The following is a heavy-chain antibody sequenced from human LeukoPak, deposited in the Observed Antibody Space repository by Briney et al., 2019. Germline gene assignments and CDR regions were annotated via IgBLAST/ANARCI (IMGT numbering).Heavy chain of an antibody. CDR3: AREGAMVLFDY. V-gene: IGHV3-74*01. CDR2: INTDGSST. CDR1: GFTFISYW. D-gene: IGHD5-18*01. J-gene: IGHJ4*02. Sequence: PGGSLRLSCAASGFTFISYWMHWVRQAPGKGLVWVSRINTDGSSTSYADSVKGRFTISRDNAKNTLYLQMNSLRAEDTAVYYCAREGAMVLFDYWGQGTLVTVSS.